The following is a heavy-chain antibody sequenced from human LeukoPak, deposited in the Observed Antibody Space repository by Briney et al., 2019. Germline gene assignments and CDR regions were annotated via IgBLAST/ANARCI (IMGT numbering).Heavy chain of an antibody. CDR1: GDSVSANSDV. Sequence: SQTLSLTCAISGDSVSANSDVWNWIRQSPSRGLEWLGRTYYRSKWYNDYAVSVKSRITISPDTSKNQFSLQLNSVTPEDTAVYYCARDADWGFDAFDIWSQGTVVTVSS. CDR2: TYYRSKWYN. D-gene: IGHD7-27*01. J-gene: IGHJ3*02. V-gene: IGHV6-1*01. CDR3: ARDADWGFDAFDI.